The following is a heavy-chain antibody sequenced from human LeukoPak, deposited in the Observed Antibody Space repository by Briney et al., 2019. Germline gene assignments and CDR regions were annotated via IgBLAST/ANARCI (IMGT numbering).Heavy chain of an antibody. CDR3: ARVARDCSSTSCSPFFDY. CDR1: GFTFDDYA. V-gene: IGHV3-9*01. Sequence: GRSLRLSCAASGFTFDDYAMHWVRQAPGKGLECVSGISWNSGSIGYADSVKGRFTISRDNAKNSLYLQMNSLRAEDTAVYYCARVARDCSSTSCSPFFDYWGQGTLVTVSS. CDR2: ISWNSGSI. D-gene: IGHD2-2*01. J-gene: IGHJ4*02.